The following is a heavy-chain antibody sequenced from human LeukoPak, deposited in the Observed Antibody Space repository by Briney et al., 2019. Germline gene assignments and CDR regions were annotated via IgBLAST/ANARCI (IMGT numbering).Heavy chain of an antibody. CDR1: GFIFSNYW. CDR3: ARGWLFDH. D-gene: IGHD3-10*01. CDR2: ITTSSSYI. V-gene: IGHV3-21*01. J-gene: IGHJ4*02. Sequence: GGSLRLSCAASGFIFSNYWMTWVRQAPGKGLEWVSSITTSSSYIYYADSVKGRFTISRDNAKNSLYLQMNSLRAEDTAVYYCARGWLFDHWGQGTLVTVSS.